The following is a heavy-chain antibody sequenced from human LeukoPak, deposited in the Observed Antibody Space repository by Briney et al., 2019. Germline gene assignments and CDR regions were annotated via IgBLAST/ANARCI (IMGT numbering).Heavy chain of an antibody. CDR2: ISYSGSS. J-gene: IGHJ4*02. CDR1: GGSISSNTYY. D-gene: IGHD3-10*01. CDR3: ARHGYYYSSGPLFDS. Sequence: SETLSLTCTFSGGSISSNTYYRAWNRQPPGQGLEWIGTISYSGSSYYNPSLNSRVTISVDTSKNQFFLNLTSVTATDTALYYCARHGYYYSSGPLFDSSGQGTLVTVSS. V-gene: IGHV4-39*01.